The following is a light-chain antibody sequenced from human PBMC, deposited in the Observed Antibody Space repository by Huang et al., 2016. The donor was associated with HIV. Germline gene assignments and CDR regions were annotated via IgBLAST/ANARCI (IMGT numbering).Light chain of an antibody. CDR2: AAS. V-gene: IGKV1-6*02. Sequence: AIQLTQSPSSLSASVGDRVTITCQASQDITNDLGWYQQKPGKAPKLLISAASTLRSVVPSRFSGSGSGTDFTLTISSLQPEDFATYFCLQDFTYPRTFGQGTRVEI. CDR1: QDITND. CDR3: LQDFTYPRT. J-gene: IGKJ1*01.